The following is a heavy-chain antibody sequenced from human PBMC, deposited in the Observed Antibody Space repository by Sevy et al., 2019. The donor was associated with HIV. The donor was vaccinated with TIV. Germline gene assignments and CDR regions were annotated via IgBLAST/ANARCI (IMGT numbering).Heavy chain of an antibody. V-gene: IGHV3-21*01. Sequence: GGSLRLSCAASGFTFNGYRMNWVRQAPGKGLEWVSSISSNSNYISYGDSVKGRFTISRDNAKKSLYLQVNSLRAEDTAVYYCVTERLLAGTDYWGQGVLVTVSS. J-gene: IGHJ4*02. CDR1: GFTFNGYR. CDR2: ISSNSNYI. CDR3: VTERLLAGTDY. D-gene: IGHD1-26*01.